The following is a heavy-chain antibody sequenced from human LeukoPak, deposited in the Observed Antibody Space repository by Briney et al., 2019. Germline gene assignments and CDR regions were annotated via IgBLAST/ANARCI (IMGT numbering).Heavy chain of an antibody. CDR2: ISGSGGST. D-gene: IGHD3-22*01. CDR1: GFTFSSYA. V-gene: IGHV3-23*01. J-gene: IGHJ4*02. CDR3: AKEEGYYDSSGPQTNY. Sequence: GGSLRLSCAASGFTFSSYAMSWVRQAPGKGLEWVSAISGSGGSTYYADPVKGRFTISRDNSKNTLYLQMNSLRAEDTAVYYCAKEEGYYDSSGPQTNYWGQGTLVTVSS.